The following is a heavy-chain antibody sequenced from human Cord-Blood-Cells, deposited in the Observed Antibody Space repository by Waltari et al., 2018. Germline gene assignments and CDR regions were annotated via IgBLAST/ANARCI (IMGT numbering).Heavy chain of an antibody. J-gene: IGHJ3*02. D-gene: IGHD1-1*01. Sequence: QVQLVESGGGVVQPGRSLRLSCAASGFTFSSYAMHWVRQAPGKGLEWVAVISYDGSNKYYADSVKGRFTISRDNSKNTLYLQMNSLRAEDTAVYYCARDQNVDWMGAFDIWGQGTMVTVSS. CDR3: ARDQNVDWMGAFDI. CDR2: ISYDGSNK. CDR1: GFTFSSYA. V-gene: IGHV3-30*04.